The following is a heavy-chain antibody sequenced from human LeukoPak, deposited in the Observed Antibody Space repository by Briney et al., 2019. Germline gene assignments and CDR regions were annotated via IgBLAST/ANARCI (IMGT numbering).Heavy chain of an antibody. CDR1: GLTVSSYY. D-gene: IGHD5-12*01. CDR3: AREGFIVATPSCDDY. V-gene: IGHV3-48*01. J-gene: IGHJ4*02. CDR2: ISRNSSTI. Sequence: GGSLRLSRSASGLTVSSYYMSWVRPAPGKGREWVSYISRNSSTIYYADSVKGRYTISRDNAKNSLYLQMSSLRAEDTAVYYCAREGFIVATPSCDDYWGEGALVTVSS.